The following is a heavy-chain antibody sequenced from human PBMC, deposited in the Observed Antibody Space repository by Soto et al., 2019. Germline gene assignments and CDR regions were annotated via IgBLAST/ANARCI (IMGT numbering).Heavy chain of an antibody. V-gene: IGHV5-51*01. J-gene: IGHJ6*02. CDR1: GYSFTSYW. D-gene: IGHD6-13*01. CDR3: ARLRVEYSSSWYVHYYYYGMDV. Sequence: PGESLKISCKGSGYSFTSYWIGWVRQMPGKGLEWMGIIYPGDSDTRYSPSFQGQVTISADKSISTAYLQWSSLKASDTAMYYCARLRVEYSSSWYVHYYYYGMDVWGQGTTVTVSS. CDR2: IYPGDSDT.